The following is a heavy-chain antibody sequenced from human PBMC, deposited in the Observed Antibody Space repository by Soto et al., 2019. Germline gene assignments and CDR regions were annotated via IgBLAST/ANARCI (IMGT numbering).Heavy chain of an antibody. J-gene: IGHJ4*02. CDR1: GGSISSADYH. CDR3: ARDAYFDSSGYDY. D-gene: IGHD3-22*01. Sequence: QVQLQESGPGLVEPSQTLFLTCTVSGGSISSADYHWSWIRQPPGKGLEWIGYIYYSGSNYYNPSLERRLTISVDTSKDQFSLKLSSVTAADTAVYYCARDAYFDSSGYDYWGQGTLVTVSS. CDR2: IYYSGSN. V-gene: IGHV4-30-4*01.